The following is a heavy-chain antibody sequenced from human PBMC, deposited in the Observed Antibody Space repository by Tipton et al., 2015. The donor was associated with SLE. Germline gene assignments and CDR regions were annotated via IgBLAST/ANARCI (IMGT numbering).Heavy chain of an antibody. J-gene: IGHJ4*02. Sequence: TLSLTCAVYGGSISSSSSYYWAWIRQPPGKGLEWIGEVYHRGSTNYNPSLKSRATISIDTSKNQFSLKLRSVTAADTAVYYCARVGLRRFLEWLFFDYWGQGTLVTVSS. CDR2: VYHRGST. CDR3: ARVGLRRFLEWLFFDY. V-gene: IGHV4-34*01. CDR1: GGSISSSSSYY. D-gene: IGHD3-3*01.